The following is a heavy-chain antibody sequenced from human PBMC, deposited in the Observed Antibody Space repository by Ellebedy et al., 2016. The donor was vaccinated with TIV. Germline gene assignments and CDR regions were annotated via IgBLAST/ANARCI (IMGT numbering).Heavy chain of an antibody. CDR3: VRTGRPWFDY. CDR2: IKQDGSEK. V-gene: IGHV3-7*01. CDR1: GFTFSNYW. J-gene: IGHJ4*02. D-gene: IGHD2-8*02. Sequence: GESLKISCAASGFTFSNYWMTWVRQAPGKGPECVANIKQDGSEKYYVDSVKGRFTISRDDAKNSLYPHMNSLKAEDTAVYYCVRTGRPWFDYWGQGTLVTVSS.